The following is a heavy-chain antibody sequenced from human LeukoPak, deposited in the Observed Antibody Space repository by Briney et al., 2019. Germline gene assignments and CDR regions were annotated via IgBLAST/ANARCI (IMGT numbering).Heavy chain of an antibody. J-gene: IGHJ4*02. V-gene: IGHV3-21*01. D-gene: IGHD3-10*01. Sequence: GGSPRLSCAASGFTFSSYSMNWVRQAPGKGLEWVSSISSSSSYIYYADSVKGRFTISRDNAKNSLYPQMNSLRAEDTAVYYCARFGRYGSGRNYWGQGTLVTVSS. CDR1: GFTFSSYS. CDR2: ISSSSSYI. CDR3: ARFGRYGSGRNY.